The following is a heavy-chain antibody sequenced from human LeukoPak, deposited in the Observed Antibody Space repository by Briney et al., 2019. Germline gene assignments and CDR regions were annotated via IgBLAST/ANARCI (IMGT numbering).Heavy chain of an antibody. CDR2: IYYSGST. D-gene: IGHD3-10*01. V-gene: IGHV4-59*01. CDR1: GGSISNDY. J-gene: IGHJ4*02. Sequence: PSETLSLTCTVSGGSISNDYWSWVRQSPGKGLEWIGYIYYSGSTNYNPSLKSRVTISVDTSKNQFSLKLSSVTAADTAVYYCARGQLRFGEYQLKYWGQGTLVTVSS. CDR3: ARGQLRFGEYQLKY.